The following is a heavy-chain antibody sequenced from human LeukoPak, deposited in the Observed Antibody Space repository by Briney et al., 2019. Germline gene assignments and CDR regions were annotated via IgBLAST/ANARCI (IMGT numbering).Heavy chain of an antibody. Sequence: ASETLSLTCGVSGGSISTTNWWTWVRQPPGEGLEWLGEVHLSGRTHYNPSLESRVTMSVDMSENHISLRLTSVTAADTAVHYCAREGGPYRPLDYSGQGTLVTVSS. CDR2: VHLSGRT. CDR1: GGSISTTNW. V-gene: IGHV4-4*02. CDR3: AREGGPYRPLDY. J-gene: IGHJ4*02.